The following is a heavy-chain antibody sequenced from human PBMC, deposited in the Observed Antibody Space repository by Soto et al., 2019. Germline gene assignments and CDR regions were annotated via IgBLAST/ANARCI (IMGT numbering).Heavy chain of an antibody. J-gene: IGHJ2*01. D-gene: IGHD3-10*01. CDR1: GFTFSSYA. CDR2: ISGSGGST. Sequence: EVQLLESGGGLVQPGGSLRLSCAASGFTFSSYAMSWVRQAPGKGLEWVSAISGSGGSTYYADSVKGRFTISRDNSKNTLYLQMNSLRAEDTAVYHCAKVGSPSSNYYYGSGEGWYFDLWGRGTLVTVSS. V-gene: IGHV3-23*01. CDR3: AKVGSPSSNYYYGSGEGWYFDL.